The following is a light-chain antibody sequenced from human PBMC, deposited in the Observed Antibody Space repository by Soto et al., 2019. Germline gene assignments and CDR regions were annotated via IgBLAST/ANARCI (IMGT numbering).Light chain of an antibody. CDR3: SSYTSSNTLGV. CDR1: SSDVGAYNY. J-gene: IGLJ1*01. V-gene: IGLV2-14*01. Sequence: QSALTQPASVSGSPGQSITISCTGTSSDVGAYNYVSWYQQHTGKAPKVMIYDVNYRPSGVSNRFSGSKSVNTASLTISGLQEEDEADYYCSSYTSSNTLGVFGTGTKLTVL. CDR2: DVN.